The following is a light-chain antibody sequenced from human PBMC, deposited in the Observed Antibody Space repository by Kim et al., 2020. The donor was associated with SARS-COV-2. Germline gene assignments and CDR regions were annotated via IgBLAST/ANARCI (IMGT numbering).Light chain of an antibody. CDR2: GAS. V-gene: IGKV1-17*03. Sequence: GSVGDRVTFTCRASHDIYTYFAWFQQKPGKVPKRLISGASRLQSGVPSRFSGSGSGAEFTLTISNLQPEDVATYYCLHHKDYPYTFGQGTKVDIK. CDR1: HDIYTY. J-gene: IGKJ1*01. CDR3: LHHKDYPYT.